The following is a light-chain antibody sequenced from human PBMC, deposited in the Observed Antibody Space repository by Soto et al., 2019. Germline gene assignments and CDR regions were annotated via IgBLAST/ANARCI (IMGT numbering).Light chain of an antibody. CDR3: SSYTSSSTVV. CDR2: DVS. CDR1: SSDVGGYNY. Sequence: QSAMTQAASLSGSPGQPITISCTGTSSDVGGYNYVSWYQQHPGKAPKLMIYDVSNRPSGVSNRFSGSKSGNTASLTISGLQAEDEADYYCSSYTSSSTVVFGGGTKLTVL. J-gene: IGLJ2*01. V-gene: IGLV2-14*01.